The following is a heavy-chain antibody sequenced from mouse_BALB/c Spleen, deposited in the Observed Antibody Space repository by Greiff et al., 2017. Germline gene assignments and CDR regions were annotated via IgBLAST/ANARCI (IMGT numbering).Heavy chain of an antibody. V-gene: IGHV1-87*01. CDR1: GYSFTSYW. D-gene: IGHD2-3*01. J-gene: IGHJ1*01. CDR2: IYPGDGDT. CDR3: ARRDDGYYGYFDV. Sequence: VQLQQSGAELARPGASVTLSCTASGYSFTSYWMQWVNQRPGQGLEWIGAIYPGDGDTRYTQKFKGKATLTADKSSSTAYMQLSSLASEDSAVYYCARRDDGYYGYFDVWGAGTTVTVSS.